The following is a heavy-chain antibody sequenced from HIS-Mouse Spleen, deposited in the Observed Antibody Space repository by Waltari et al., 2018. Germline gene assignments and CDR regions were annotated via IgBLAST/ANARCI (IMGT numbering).Heavy chain of an antibody. CDR2: INHSGST. D-gene: IGHD6-6*01. CDR1: GGSFSGYY. Sequence: LKPSETLSLTCAVYGGSFSGYYWSWIRQPPGKGLEWIGEINHSGSTNYNPSLKSRVTISVDTSKNQFSLKLSSVTAADTAVYYCARGLAARFDYWGQGTLVTVSS. V-gene: IGHV4-34*01. J-gene: IGHJ4*02. CDR3: ARGLAARFDY.